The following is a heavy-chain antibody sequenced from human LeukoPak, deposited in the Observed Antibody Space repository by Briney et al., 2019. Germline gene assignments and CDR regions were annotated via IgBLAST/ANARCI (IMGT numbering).Heavy chain of an antibody. J-gene: IGHJ4*02. CDR1: GGTFSSYA. Sequence: SVKVSCKASGGTFSSYAISWVRQAPGQGLEWMGAIIPIFGTANYAQKFQGRVTITADKSTSTAYMELSSLRSDDTAVYYCARRSSPWLLLPYYWGQGTLVTVSS. V-gene: IGHV1-69*06. CDR2: IIPIFGTA. CDR3: ARRSSPWLLLPYY. D-gene: IGHD3-22*01.